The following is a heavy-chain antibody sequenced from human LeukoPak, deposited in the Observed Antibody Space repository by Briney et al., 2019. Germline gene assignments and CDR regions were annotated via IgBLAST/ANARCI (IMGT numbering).Heavy chain of an antibody. CDR2: IWYDGSNK. D-gene: IGHD7-27*01. V-gene: IGHV3-33*01. Sequence: PGRSLRLSCAASGFTFSNYGMHWVRQTPGKGLEWVAVIWYDGSNKYYADSVKGRFTISRDNSKNKVYLQMNSLRAEDSAVYYCATLPVGTGDYWGQGTLVTVSS. J-gene: IGHJ4*02. CDR3: ATLPVGTGDY. CDR1: GFTFSNYG.